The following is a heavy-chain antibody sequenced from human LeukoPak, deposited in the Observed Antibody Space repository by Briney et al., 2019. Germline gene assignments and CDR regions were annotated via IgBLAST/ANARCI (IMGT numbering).Heavy chain of an antibody. CDR3: VTHELKDAFDI. D-gene: IGHD3-10*01. J-gene: IGHJ3*02. V-gene: IGHV3-23*01. Sequence: PGGSLRLSCAASGSTFSSYAMSWVRQAPGKGLEWVSAISGSGTNTYYADSVKGRFIISRDNSQNTLYLQMNSLRAEDTAVYYCVTHELKDAFDIWGQGTMVTVSS. CDR1: GSTFSSYA. CDR2: ISGSGTNT.